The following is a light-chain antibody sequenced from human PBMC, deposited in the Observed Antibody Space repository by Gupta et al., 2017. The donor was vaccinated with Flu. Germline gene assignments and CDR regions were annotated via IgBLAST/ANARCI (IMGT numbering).Light chain of an antibody. Sequence: GSRSNIGGNPVNWYQHLPGTAPKLLIYSNNQRPSGVPDRFSGSKSGTSASLAISGLLSEDEGDYYCAEWADSLKAVFVGGTTLTVL. CDR2: SNN. CDR1: RSNIGGNP. J-gene: IGLJ3*02. CDR3: AEWADSLKAV. V-gene: IGLV1-44*01.